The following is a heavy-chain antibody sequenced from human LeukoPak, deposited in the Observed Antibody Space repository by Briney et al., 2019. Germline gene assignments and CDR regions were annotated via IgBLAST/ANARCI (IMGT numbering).Heavy chain of an antibody. Sequence: GESLKISCQGSGYTFTSYWIAWVRQMPGKGLEWMGIIYPGDSDTRYSPSFQGQVTISADKSISTAYLHWSSLKASDTAVYYCARRIAAAGEDCFDPWGQGTLVTVSS. CDR2: IYPGDSDT. V-gene: IGHV5-51*01. CDR3: ARRIAAAGEDCFDP. CDR1: GYTFTSYW. J-gene: IGHJ5*02. D-gene: IGHD6-13*01.